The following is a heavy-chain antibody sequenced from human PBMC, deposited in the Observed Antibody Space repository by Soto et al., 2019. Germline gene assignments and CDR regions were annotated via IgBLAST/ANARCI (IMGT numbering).Heavy chain of an antibody. CDR1: GFTFSSYG. CDR2: IWYDGSNK. V-gene: IGHV3-33*01. Sequence: SGGSLRLSCAASGFTFSSYGMHWVRQAPGKGLEWVAVIWYDGSNKYYADSVKGRFTISRDNSKNTLYLQMNSLRAEDTAVYYCAREAYYDFWSGYYPLDYYYYYMDVWGKGTTVTVSS. J-gene: IGHJ6*03. D-gene: IGHD3-3*01. CDR3: AREAYYDFWSGYYPLDYYYYYMDV.